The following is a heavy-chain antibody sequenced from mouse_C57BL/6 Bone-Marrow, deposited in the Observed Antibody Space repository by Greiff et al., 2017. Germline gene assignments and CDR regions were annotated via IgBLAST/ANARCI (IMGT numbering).Heavy chain of an antibody. CDR2: ISDGGSYT. V-gene: IGHV5-4*03. D-gene: IGHD1-1*01. CDR1: GFTFSSYA. Sequence: DVKLVESGGGLVKPGGSLKLSCAASGFTFSSYAMSWVRQTPEKRLEWVATISDGGSYTYYPDNVKGRFTISRDNAKNNLYLQMSHLKSEDTAMYYCARDGPITTVVSAPYYYAMDYWGQGTSVTVSS. J-gene: IGHJ4*01. CDR3: ARDGPITTVVSAPYYYAMDY.